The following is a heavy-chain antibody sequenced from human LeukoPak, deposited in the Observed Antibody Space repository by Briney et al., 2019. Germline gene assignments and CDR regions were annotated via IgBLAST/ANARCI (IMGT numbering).Heavy chain of an antibody. Sequence: GASVKVSCKASGYTFTSYDINWVRQATGQGLEWMGWMNPNSGNTGYAQKFQGRVTMTRSTSISTAYMELSSLRSEDTAVYYCARGRRDYYDSSGYYEVDYWGQGTLVTVSS. CDR3: ARGRRDYYDSSGYYEVDY. CDR2: MNPNSGNT. CDR1: GYTFTSYD. D-gene: IGHD3-22*01. J-gene: IGHJ4*02. V-gene: IGHV1-8*01.